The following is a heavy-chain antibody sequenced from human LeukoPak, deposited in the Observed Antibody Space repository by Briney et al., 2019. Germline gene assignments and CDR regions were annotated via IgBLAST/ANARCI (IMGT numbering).Heavy chain of an antibody. J-gene: IGHJ3*02. D-gene: IGHD3-22*01. CDR3: ARDTPTHYYDSGYAFDI. CDR1: GGTFSSYA. V-gene: IGHV1-69*13. CDR2: IIPIFGTA. Sequence: WASVNVSCKASGGTFSSYAISWVRQAPGQGLEWMGGIIPIFGTANYAQKFQGRVTITADESTSTAYMELSSLRSEDTAVYYCARDTPTHYYDSGYAFDIWGQGTMVTVSS.